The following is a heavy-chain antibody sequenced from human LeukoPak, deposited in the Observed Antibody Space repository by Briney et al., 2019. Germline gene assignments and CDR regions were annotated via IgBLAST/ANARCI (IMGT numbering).Heavy chain of an antibody. Sequence: PGGSLRLSCATSGFTFTTFWMHWVRQVPGKGLVWVSRINHDGSSTNYADSVKGRFTISRDNAKNTVYLQMKSLRAEDTAVYYCVRDWGYDSSGYWQKYFDTWGRGTLVTVSS. CDR1: GFTFTTFW. CDR2: INHDGSST. J-gene: IGHJ4*02. CDR3: VRDWGYDSSGYWQKYFDT. V-gene: IGHV3-74*01. D-gene: IGHD3-22*01.